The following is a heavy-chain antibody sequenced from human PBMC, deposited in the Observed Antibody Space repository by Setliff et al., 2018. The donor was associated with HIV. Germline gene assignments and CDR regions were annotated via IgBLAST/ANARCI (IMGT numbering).Heavy chain of an antibody. D-gene: IGHD3-10*01. CDR2: INTSSGNP. V-gene: IGHV7-4-1*02. Sequence: ASVKVSCKASGYTFTSYALNWVRQAPGQGLEWMGWINTSSGNPMSAQGFSGRFVFSLDTSVSTAYLQISSLKAEDTAVYYCARDLFALEIGGGWAVDYWGQGTLVT. CDR1: GYTFTSYA. CDR3: ARDLFALEIGGGWAVDY. J-gene: IGHJ4*02.